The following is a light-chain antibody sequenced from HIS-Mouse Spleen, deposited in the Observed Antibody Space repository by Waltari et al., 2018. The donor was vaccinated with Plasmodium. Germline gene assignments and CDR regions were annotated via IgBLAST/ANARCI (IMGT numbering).Light chain of an antibody. Sequence: DIPITQSPSTLPASVGARVHITCRASQSISSWLAWYQQKPGKAPKLLIYKASSLESGVPSRFSGSGSGTEFTLTISSLQPDDFATYYCQQYNSYPWTFGQGTKVEIK. V-gene: IGKV1-5*03. CDR3: QQYNSYPWT. CDR2: KAS. CDR1: QSISSW. J-gene: IGKJ1*01.